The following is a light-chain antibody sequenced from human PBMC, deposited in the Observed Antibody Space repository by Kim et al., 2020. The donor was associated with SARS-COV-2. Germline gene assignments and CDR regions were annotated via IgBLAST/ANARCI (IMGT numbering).Light chain of an antibody. J-gene: IGLJ1*01. CDR3: AAWDDSLSGYV. V-gene: IGLV1-44*01. CDR2: SNN. CDR1: SSNIGSNI. Sequence: QSVLTQPPSASETPGQRVTISCSGSSSNIGSNIVNWYQQLPGTAPKLLIYSNNYRPSGVPDRFSGSKSDTSASLAISGLQADDEADYYCAAWDDSLSGYVFGTGTKVTVL.